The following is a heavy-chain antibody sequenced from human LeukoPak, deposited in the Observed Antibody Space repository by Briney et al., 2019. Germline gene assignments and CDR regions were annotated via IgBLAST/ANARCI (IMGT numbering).Heavy chain of an antibody. CDR2: IYTSGST. J-gene: IGHJ5*02. CDR1: GGSISSYY. CDR3: ARGTTYYYDSSGYYTWFDP. V-gene: IGHV4-4*07. D-gene: IGHD3-22*01. Sequence: PSETLSLTCTVSGGSISSYYWSWIRQPAGKGLEWIGRIYTSGSTNYNPSLKNRVTMSVDTSKNQFSLKLSSVTAADTAVYYCARGTTYYYDSSGYYTWFDPWGQGTLVTVSS.